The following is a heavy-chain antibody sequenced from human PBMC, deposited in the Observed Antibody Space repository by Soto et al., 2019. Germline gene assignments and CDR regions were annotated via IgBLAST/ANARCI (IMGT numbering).Heavy chain of an antibody. J-gene: IGHJ6*02. V-gene: IGHV3-30*18. CDR1: GFTFSSYG. CDR3: AKIRRTTVTRRDYYYYGMDV. D-gene: IGHD4-17*01. Sequence: GGSLRLSCAASGFTFSSYGMHWVRQAPGKGLEWVAVISYDGSNKYYADSVKGRFTISRDNSKNTLYLQMNSLRAEDTAVYYCAKIRRTTVTRRDYYYYGMDVWGQGTTVTVSS. CDR2: ISYDGSNK.